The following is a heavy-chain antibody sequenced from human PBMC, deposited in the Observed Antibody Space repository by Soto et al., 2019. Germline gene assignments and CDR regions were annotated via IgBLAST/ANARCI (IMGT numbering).Heavy chain of an antibody. CDR3: AREVLRFLEWPACGMDV. J-gene: IGHJ6*02. CDR2: IKQDGSEK. V-gene: IGHV3-7*04. Sequence: GGSLRLSCAASGFTFSSYWMSWVRQAPGKGLEWVANIKQDGSEKYYVDSVKGRFTISRDNAKNSLYLQMNSLRAEDTAVYYCAREVLRFLEWPACGMDVWGQGTTVTVSS. CDR1: GFTFSSYW. D-gene: IGHD3-3*01.